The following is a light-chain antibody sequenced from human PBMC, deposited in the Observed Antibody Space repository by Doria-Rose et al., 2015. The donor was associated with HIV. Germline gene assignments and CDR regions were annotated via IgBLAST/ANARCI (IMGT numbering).Light chain of an antibody. V-gene: IGKV2-28*01. CDR2: LGS. J-gene: IGKJ2*01. CDR3: MQILQTPYT. CDR1: QSLLQSKGYNY. Sequence: PVTPGEPASISCRSSQSLLQSKGYNYLDWYLQKPGQSPQLLIYLGSNRASGVPDRFSGSASGTDFTLKISRVEAEDVGVYYCMQILQTPYTFGQGTKLEIK.